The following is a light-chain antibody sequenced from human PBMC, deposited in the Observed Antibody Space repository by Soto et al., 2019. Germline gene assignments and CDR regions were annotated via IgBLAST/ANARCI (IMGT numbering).Light chain of an antibody. CDR2: AAS. V-gene: IGKV1-27*01. CDR3: QNYSSVPV. J-gene: IGKJ3*01. Sequence: DIQMTQSPTSLSASVGDRVTITCRASQGIRNFVAWYQQKPGKAPKLLIYAASTLQSGLPSRFSGSGSGSDFTLTINSLQPEDVATYSCQNYSSVPVFGPGTKVEIK. CDR1: QGIRNF.